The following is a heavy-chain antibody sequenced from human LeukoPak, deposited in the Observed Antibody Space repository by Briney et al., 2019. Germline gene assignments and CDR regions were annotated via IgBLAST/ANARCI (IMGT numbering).Heavy chain of an antibody. D-gene: IGHD2-15*01. CDR3: AKNAGYCSGGSCY. Sequence: GGSLRLSCAASGFTFSSYVMTWVRQAPGKGLEWVSGISASGGSTYYADSLKGRFTISRDNSTNTLYLQMHSLRAEDTAVYYCAKNAGYCSGGSCYWGQGTLVTVSS. J-gene: IGHJ4*02. CDR1: GFTFSSYV. V-gene: IGHV3-23*01. CDR2: ISASGGST.